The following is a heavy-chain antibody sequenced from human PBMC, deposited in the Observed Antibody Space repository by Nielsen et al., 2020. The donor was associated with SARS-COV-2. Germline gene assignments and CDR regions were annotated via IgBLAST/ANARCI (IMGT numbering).Heavy chain of an antibody. J-gene: IGHJ4*02. Sequence: WIRQPPGKGLEWIGYIYYSGSTHYNPSLKSRVTISVDTSKNQFSLKLSSVTAADTAVYYCARYTWAQTLIDYWGQGTLVTVSS. CDR2: IYYSGST. CDR3: ARYTWAQTLIDY. V-gene: IGHV4-59*01. D-gene: IGHD1-14*01.